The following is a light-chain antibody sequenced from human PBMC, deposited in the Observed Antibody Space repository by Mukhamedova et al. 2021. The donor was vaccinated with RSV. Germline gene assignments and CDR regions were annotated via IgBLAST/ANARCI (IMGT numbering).Light chain of an antibody. Sequence: GGNNIGSKSVHWYQQKPGQAPVLVVYDDSDRPSGIPERFSGSNSGNTATLTISRVEAGDEADYYCQAWDSSSDLSWVFGGGTKLTV. CDR1: NIGSKS. J-gene: IGLJ3*02. V-gene: IGLV3-21*02. CDR2: DDS. CDR3: QAWDSSSDLSWV.